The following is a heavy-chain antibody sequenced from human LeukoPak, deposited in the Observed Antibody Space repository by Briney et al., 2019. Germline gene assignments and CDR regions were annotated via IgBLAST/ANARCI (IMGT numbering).Heavy chain of an antibody. V-gene: IGHV1-46*01. J-gene: IGHJ6*03. CDR3: ARGAAGIREWLVYYYYYYYMDV. Sequence: GASVKVSCKASGYTFTSYYMHWVRQAPGQGLEWMGIINPSGGSTSYAQKFQGRVTMTRDMSTSTVYMELSSLRSEDTAVYYCARGAAGIREWLVYYYYYYYMDVWGKGTTVTVSS. D-gene: IGHD3-3*01. CDR1: GYTFTSYY. CDR2: INPSGGST.